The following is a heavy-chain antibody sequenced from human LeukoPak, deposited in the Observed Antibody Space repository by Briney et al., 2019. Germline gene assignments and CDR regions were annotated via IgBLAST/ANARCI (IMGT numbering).Heavy chain of an antibody. CDR3: ARDPSLNYYGSGSYWFDP. J-gene: IGHJ5*02. D-gene: IGHD3-10*01. CDR1: GYSISSGYY. Sequence: PSETLSLTCTVSGYSISSGYYWGWIRQPPGKGLEWIGSIYHSGSTYYNPSLKSRVTISVDTSKNQFSLKLSSVTAADTAVYYCARDPSLNYYGSGSYWFDPWGQGALVTVSS. CDR2: IYHSGST. V-gene: IGHV4-38-2*02.